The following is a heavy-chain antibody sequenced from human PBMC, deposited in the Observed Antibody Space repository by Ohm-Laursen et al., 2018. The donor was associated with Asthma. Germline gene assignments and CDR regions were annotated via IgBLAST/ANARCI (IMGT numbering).Heavy chain of an antibody. Sequence: GSSVKVSCNASGGTFSSYAISWVRQAPGRGLEWMGGIIPIFGTANYAQKFQGRVTITADESTSTAYMELSSLRSEDTAVYYCARSDYDILTGYHDYWGQGTLVTVSS. D-gene: IGHD3-9*01. CDR3: ARSDYDILTGYHDY. J-gene: IGHJ4*02. CDR2: IIPIFGTA. CDR1: GGTFSSYA. V-gene: IGHV1-69*01.